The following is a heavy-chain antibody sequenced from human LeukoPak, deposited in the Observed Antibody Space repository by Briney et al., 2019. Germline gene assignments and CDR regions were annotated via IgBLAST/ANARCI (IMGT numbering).Heavy chain of an antibody. V-gene: IGHV3-23*01. CDR1: GFTFSSYA. J-gene: IGHJ4*02. CDR3: AKVETAAAATLRGFDY. D-gene: IGHD6-13*01. Sequence: GGSLRLSCAASGFTFSSYAMSWVRQAPGKGLEGVSSIGGSGGSTYYADSVKGRFTISRDNSKNTLYLQMNSLRAEDTAVYYCAKVETAAAATLRGFDYWGQETLVTVSS. CDR2: IGGSGGST.